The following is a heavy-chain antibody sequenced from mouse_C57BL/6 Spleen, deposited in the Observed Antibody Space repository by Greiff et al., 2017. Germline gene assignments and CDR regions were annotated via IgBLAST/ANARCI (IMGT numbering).Heavy chain of an antibody. CDR1: GYAFSSYW. V-gene: IGHV1-80*01. Sequence: QVQLQQSGAELVKPGASVKISCKASGYAFSSYWMNWVKQRPGKGLEWIGQIYPGDGDTNYNGKFKGKATLTADKSSSTAYMQRSSLTSEDSAVYFCARPGGGTGYFDYWGQGTTLTVSS. CDR3: ARPGGGTGYFDY. J-gene: IGHJ2*01. D-gene: IGHD3-3*01. CDR2: IYPGDGDT.